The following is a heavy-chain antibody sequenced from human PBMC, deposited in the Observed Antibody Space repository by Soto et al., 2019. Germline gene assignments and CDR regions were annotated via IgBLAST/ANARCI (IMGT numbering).Heavy chain of an antibody. CDR3: AKDGVTIFRVVIIEAMDV. Sequence: GGSLRLSCAASGFTFSSYAMHWVRQAPGKGLEWVAVISYDGSNKYYADSVKGRFTISRVNSKNTLYLQMNSLRAEDTAVYYFAKDGVTIFRVVIIEAMDVWGQGTTVTVSS. CDR2: ISYDGSNK. V-gene: IGHV3-30-3*01. D-gene: IGHD3-3*01. J-gene: IGHJ6*02. CDR1: GFTFSSYA.